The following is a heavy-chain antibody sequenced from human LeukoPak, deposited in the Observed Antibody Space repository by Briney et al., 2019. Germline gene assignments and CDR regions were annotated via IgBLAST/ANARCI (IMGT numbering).Heavy chain of an antibody. Sequence: SETLSLTCTVSGGSISSYYWSWVRQPPGKGLEWIGYIYYSGNTNYNPSLKSRVSISVDTSKNQFSLKLSSVTAADTAVYYCARQGSSGYWLDYWGQGTLVTVSS. D-gene: IGHD3-22*01. CDR3: ARQGSSGYWLDY. J-gene: IGHJ4*02. V-gene: IGHV4-59*08. CDR1: GGSISSYY. CDR2: IYYSGNT.